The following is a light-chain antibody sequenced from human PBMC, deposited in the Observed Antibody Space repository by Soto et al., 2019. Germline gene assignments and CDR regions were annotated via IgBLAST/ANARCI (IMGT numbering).Light chain of an antibody. CDR3: QVWDSSTDHDV. CDR1: NTGSKS. J-gene: IGLJ1*01. Sequence: SYVLTQPPSVSVAPGQTARITCGGNNTGSKSVHWYQQRPGQAPVLVVYDDSDRPSGIPERFSGSNSGNTATLTISGVEVGDEADYYCQVWDSSTDHDVFGTGTKVTVL. CDR2: DDS. V-gene: IGLV3-21*02.